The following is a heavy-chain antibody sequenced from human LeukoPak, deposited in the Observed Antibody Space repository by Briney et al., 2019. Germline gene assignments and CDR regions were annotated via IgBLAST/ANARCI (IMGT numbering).Heavy chain of an antibody. Sequence: SETLSLTCTVSGGSISSGGYYWSWIRQPPGKGLEWIGYIYHSGSTYYNPSLKSRVTISVDRSKNQFSLKLSTVTAADTAVYYCARDRGSSGYYYGIDYWGQGTLVTVSS. CDR2: IYHSGST. CDR3: ARDRGSSGYYYGIDY. J-gene: IGHJ4*02. CDR1: GGSISSGGYY. D-gene: IGHD3-22*01. V-gene: IGHV4-30-2*01.